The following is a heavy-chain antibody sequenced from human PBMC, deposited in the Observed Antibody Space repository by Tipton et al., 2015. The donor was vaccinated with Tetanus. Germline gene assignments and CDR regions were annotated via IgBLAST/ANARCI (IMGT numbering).Heavy chain of an antibody. J-gene: IGHJ6*02. Sequence: TLSLTCAVSGDSISSSHWWSWVRQPPGKGLEWIGEIYQSGSTNYNPSLQSRFSISVDKSKNQFSLKLSSVTAADTAVYYCARDREEGGYYGSGSLDVWGQGTTVPVSS. V-gene: IGHV4-4*02. CDR3: ARDREEGGYYGSGSLDV. CDR2: IYQSGST. D-gene: IGHD3-10*01. CDR1: GDSISSSHW.